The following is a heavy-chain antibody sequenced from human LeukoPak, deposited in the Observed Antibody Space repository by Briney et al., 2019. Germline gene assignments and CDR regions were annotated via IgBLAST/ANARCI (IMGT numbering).Heavy chain of an antibody. CDR2: ISWDGGST. J-gene: IGHJ4*02. V-gene: IGHV3-43D*03. D-gene: IGHD3-10*01. CDR3: AKDEYYGSGSYYTGIDY. CDR1: GFTFDDYA. Sequence: SGGSLRLSCAASGFTFDDYAMHWVRQAPGKGLEWVSLISWDGGSTYYADSVKGRFTISRDNSKNSLYLQMNSLRAEDTALYYCAKDEYYGSGSYYTGIDYWGQGTLVTVSS.